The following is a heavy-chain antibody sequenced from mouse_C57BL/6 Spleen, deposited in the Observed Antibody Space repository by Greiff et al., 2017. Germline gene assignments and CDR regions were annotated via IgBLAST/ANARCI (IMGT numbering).Heavy chain of an antibody. J-gene: IGHJ4*01. D-gene: IGHD1-1*01. CDR2: IDPANGDT. Sequence: VQLQQSVAELVRPGASVKLSCTASGFNIKNTYMHWVKQRPEQGLEWIGWIDPANGDTKYAPKFQGKATITADTSSNTAYLQLSSLTSEDTAIYYWARRNYYGSSLGHYAMDGWGQGTSVTVSS. V-gene: IGHV14-3*01. CDR1: GFNIKNTY. CDR3: ARRNYYGSSLGHYAMDG.